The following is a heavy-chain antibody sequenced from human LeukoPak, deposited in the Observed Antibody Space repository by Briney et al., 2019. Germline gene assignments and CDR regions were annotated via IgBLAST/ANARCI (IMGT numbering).Heavy chain of an antibody. CDR1: GGSFSGYY. D-gene: IGHD5-18*01. Sequence: LVKPSETLSLTCAVYGGSFSGYYWSWIRQPPGKGLEWIGEINHSGSTNYNPSLKSRGTISVDTSKNQFSLKLSSVTAADTAVYYCARERRGYSYGGTTLDCWGQGTLVTVSS. V-gene: IGHV4-34*01. CDR2: INHSGST. CDR3: ARERRGYSYGGTTLDC. J-gene: IGHJ4*02.